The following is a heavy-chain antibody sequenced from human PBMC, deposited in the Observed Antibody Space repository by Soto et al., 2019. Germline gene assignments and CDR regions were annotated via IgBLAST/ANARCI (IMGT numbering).Heavy chain of an antibody. CDR2: INHSGST. CDR3: AVKHTIFGYFDY. V-gene: IGHV4-34*01. J-gene: IGHJ4*02. CDR1: GGSFSGYY. D-gene: IGHD3-3*01. Sequence: QVQLQQWGAGLLKPSETLSLTCAVYGGSFSGYYWSWIRQPQGKGLEWIGEINHSGSTNYNPSLKSRVTISVDSSKNQLSLKLSSVTAADTAVYYCAVKHTIFGYFDYWGQGTLVTVSS.